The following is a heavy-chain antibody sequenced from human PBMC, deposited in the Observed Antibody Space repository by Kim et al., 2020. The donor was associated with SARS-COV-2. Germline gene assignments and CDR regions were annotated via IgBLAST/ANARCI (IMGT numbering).Heavy chain of an antibody. V-gene: IGHV4-39*01. D-gene: IGHD5-18*01. CDR3: ARHFGYNYGYIDY. Sequence: YNQSLKSRVSISVDTSENQFSLKLTSVTAADTAVYYCARHFGYNYGYIDYWGQGTLVTVSS. J-gene: IGHJ4*02.